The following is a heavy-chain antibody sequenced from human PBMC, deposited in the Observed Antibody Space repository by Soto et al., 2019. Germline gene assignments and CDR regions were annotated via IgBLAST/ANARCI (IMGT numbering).Heavy chain of an antibody. CDR2: ISGSGSGDGT. V-gene: IGHV3-23*01. Sequence: PGGSLRLSCAASGFGFSNYAMNWVRQAPGKGLEWVSAISGSGSGDGTYYADSVKGRFTISRDSSKSTLFLQMSSLRAADTAVYYCARDRRYSSSWYGPDYWGQGTLVTVSS. D-gene: IGHD6-13*01. J-gene: IGHJ4*02. CDR3: ARDRRYSSSWYGPDY. CDR1: GFGFSNYA.